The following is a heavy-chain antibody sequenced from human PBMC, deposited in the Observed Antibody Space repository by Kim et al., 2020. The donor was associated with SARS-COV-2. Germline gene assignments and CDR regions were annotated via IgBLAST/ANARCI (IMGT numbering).Heavy chain of an antibody. D-gene: IGHD6-13*01. V-gene: IGHV1-8*01. CDR2: T. J-gene: IGHJ3*02. CDR3: ARIWQLIAFDI. Sequence: TGYAQKFQGRVTMTRNTSISTAYMELSSLRSEDTAVYYCARIWQLIAFDIWGQGTMVTVSS.